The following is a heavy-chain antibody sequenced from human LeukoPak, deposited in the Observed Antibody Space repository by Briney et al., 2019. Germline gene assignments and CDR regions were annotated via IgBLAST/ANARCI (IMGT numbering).Heavy chain of an antibody. D-gene: IGHD1-14*01. V-gene: IGHV4-59*01. Sequence: SETLSLTCTVSGGSMSTYYWTWIRQPPGKGLEWVGFIYYTGSTNYNPSLKSRVTISVDTSKNQFSLKLSSVTAADTAVYYCAGMRITTPTVRTLDYWGQGTLVTVSS. J-gene: IGHJ4*02. CDR1: GGSMSTYY. CDR3: AGMRITTPTVRTLDY. CDR2: IYYTGST.